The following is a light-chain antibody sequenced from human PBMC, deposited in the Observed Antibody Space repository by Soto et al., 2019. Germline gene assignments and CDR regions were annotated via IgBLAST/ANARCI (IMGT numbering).Light chain of an antibody. CDR2: GAS. Sequence: EIVLTQSPGTLSLSPGERATLSCRASQSVSISYLARYQQKPGQAPRLLIYGASSRATGIPDRFSGSGSGTDFRITFIRLEPEDFAVYYCQHYGSSHVYTFVQLTKMEMK. CDR3: QHYGSSHVYT. J-gene: IGKJ2*01. CDR1: QSVSISY. V-gene: IGKV3-20*01.